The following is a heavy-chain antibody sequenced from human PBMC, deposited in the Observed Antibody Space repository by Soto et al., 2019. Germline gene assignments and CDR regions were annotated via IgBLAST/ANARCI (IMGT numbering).Heavy chain of an antibody. J-gene: IGHJ5*02. CDR2: ISWDGNNK. CDR1: GFTFSSYG. CDR3: AKGGSSSARYFDR. V-gene: IGHV3-30*18. D-gene: IGHD6-6*01. Sequence: GGSLRLSCAASGFTFSSYGMHWVRQAPGKGLEWVAIISWDGNNKYYADSVRGRFTISRDTSKNTLFLQMNSLRAEDTAVYYCAKGGSSSARYFDRWGQGTLVTVSS.